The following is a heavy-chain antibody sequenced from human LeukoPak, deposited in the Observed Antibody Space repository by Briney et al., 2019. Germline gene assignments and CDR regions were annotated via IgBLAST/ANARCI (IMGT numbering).Heavy chain of an antibody. D-gene: IGHD3-10*01. V-gene: IGHV4-59*08. CDR1: GGSISSYY. Sequence: SETLSLTCTVSGGSISSYYWSWIRQPPGKGLEWIGYIYYSGSTNYNPSLKSRVTISVDTSKNQFSLKLSSVTAADTAVYYCARLDCTAERYGSGSYYFDYWGQGTLVTVSS. CDR2: IYYSGST. CDR3: ARLDCTAERYGSGSYYFDY. J-gene: IGHJ4*02.